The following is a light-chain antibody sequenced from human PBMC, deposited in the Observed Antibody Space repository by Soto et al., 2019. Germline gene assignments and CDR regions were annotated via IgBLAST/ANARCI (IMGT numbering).Light chain of an antibody. CDR1: GSNIGGNT. J-gene: IGLJ2*01. V-gene: IGLV1-44*01. Sequence: QSALTQPPSASGTPGQRVTISCSGSGSNIGGNTVNWYQQLPGAAPKLLIYSTNQRPSGVPDRFSGSKSGTAASLAISGLQSDEEADYYCAAWDDSLKGPVFGGGTKLTVL. CDR2: STN. CDR3: AAWDDSLKGPV.